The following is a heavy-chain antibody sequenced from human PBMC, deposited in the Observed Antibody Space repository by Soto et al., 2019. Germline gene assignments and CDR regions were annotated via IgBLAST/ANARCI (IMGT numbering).Heavy chain of an antibody. CDR1: GGSISSSDW. J-gene: IGHJ4*02. V-gene: IGHV4-4*02. Sequence: SETLSLTCAVSGGSISSSDWWSWVRQPPGKGLEWIGEIYHSGSTNYNPSLKSRVTISVDKSKNQFSLKLSSVTAADTAVYYCARAPPGYSSSWFDYWGQGTLVTVSS. D-gene: IGHD6-13*01. CDR3: ARAPPGYSSSWFDY. CDR2: IYHSGST.